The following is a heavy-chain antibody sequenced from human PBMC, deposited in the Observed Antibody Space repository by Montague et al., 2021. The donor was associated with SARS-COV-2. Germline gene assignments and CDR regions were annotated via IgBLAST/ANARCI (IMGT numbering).Heavy chain of an antibody. Sequence: SETLSLTCTVSGATISSDYWSWIRQSPGKGLEWIGYMSYSGSATYNPSLESRVATSRDTSKNQFSLTLIPATAADTAIYYCARTSDPSNFDSTGYYGAFDDWGQGTTVIASS. V-gene: IGHV4-59*01. CDR2: MSYSGSA. J-gene: IGHJ3*01. CDR1: GATISSDY. CDR3: ARTSDPSNFDSTGYYGAFDD. D-gene: IGHD3-22*01.